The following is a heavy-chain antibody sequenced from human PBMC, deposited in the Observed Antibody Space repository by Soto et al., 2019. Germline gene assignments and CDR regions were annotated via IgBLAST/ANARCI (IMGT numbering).Heavy chain of an antibody. V-gene: IGHV1-3*01. CDR2: INAGNGNT. CDR3: AYGSAVTTLDAFDI. J-gene: IGHJ3*02. CDR1: GYTFTSYA. Sequence: QVQLVQSGAEVKKPGASVKVSCKASGYTFTSYAMHWVRQAPGQRLAWMGWINAGNGNTKYSQKFQGRVTTTRDTSASTAYMELSSLRSEDTAVYYCAYGSAVTTLDAFDIWGQGTMVTVSS. D-gene: IGHD4-17*01.